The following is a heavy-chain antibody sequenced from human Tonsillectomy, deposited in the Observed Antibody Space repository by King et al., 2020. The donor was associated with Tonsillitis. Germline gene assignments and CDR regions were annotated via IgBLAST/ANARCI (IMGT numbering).Heavy chain of an antibody. CDR1: GFSFSSNG. CDR3: ARERLYSSGWGIDY. Sequence: VQLVESGGGVVQPGRSLSLSCAASGFSFSSNGMHWVRQAPGKGLEWVAVISFVGSNKNYADSVKGRFTISRDNSNNTLFLHMNSLRAEDTAVYYCARERLYSSGWGIDYWGQGALLSVSS. CDR2: ISFVGSNK. J-gene: IGHJ4*02. D-gene: IGHD6-19*01. V-gene: IGHV3-33*05.